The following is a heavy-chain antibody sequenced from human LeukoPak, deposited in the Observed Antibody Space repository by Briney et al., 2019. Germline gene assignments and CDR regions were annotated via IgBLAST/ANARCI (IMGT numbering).Heavy chain of an antibody. Sequence: WASVKVSCKASGYTFTSYGISWVRQAPGQGLEWMGWISAYNGNTNYAQKLQGRVTMTTDTSTSTAYMELRSLRSDDTAVYYCAREYCSGGSCYPDSFRPLDYWGRGTLVTVS. CDR1: GYTFTSYG. D-gene: IGHD2-15*01. V-gene: IGHV1-18*01. CDR3: AREYCSGGSCYPDSFRPLDY. J-gene: IGHJ4*02. CDR2: ISAYNGNT.